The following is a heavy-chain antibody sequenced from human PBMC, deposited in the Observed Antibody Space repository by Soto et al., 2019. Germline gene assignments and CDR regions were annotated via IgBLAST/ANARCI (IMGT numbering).Heavy chain of an antibody. CDR3: ATERGWYFDL. CDR1: GFSFSNYN. CDR2: ISSSSSYI. J-gene: IGHJ2*01. Sequence: EVQLVESGGGLVKPGGSLRLSCATSGFSFSNYNMNWVRQAPGKGLEWVSSISSSSSYIYYADSVKGLFTISRDNAKKSLYLQMNSLRVEDTAVYYCATERGWYFDLWGRGTLVTVSS. V-gene: IGHV3-21*01.